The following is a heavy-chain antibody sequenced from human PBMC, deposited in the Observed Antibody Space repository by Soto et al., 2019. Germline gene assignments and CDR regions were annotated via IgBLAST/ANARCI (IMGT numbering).Heavy chain of an antibody. D-gene: IGHD1-26*01. Sequence: RESLKISCKGSGYSFTNYWISWVRQMPGKGLEWMGRIDPSDSYINYSPSFQGHVTISADKSISTAYLHWRSLKASDTAMYYCARRGVGTSYYYGMDVWGQGTTVTVSS. CDR2: IDPSDSYI. J-gene: IGHJ6*02. CDR1: GYSFTNYW. V-gene: IGHV5-10-1*01. CDR3: ARRGVGTSYYYGMDV.